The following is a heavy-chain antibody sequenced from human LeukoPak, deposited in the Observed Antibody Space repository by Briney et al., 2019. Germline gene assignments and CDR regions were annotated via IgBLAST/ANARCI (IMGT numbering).Heavy chain of an antibody. V-gene: IGHV1-2*02. J-gene: IGHJ4*02. CDR1: GYTFTGYY. Sequence: VASVKVSCKASGYTFTGYYMHWVRQAPGQGLEWMGWINPNSGGTNYAQKFQGRVTMTRDTSISTAYMELSRLRSDDTAVYYCAREPRGYQLLGILDYWGQGTLVTVSS. D-gene: IGHD2-2*01. CDR2: INPNSGGT. CDR3: AREPRGYQLLGILDY.